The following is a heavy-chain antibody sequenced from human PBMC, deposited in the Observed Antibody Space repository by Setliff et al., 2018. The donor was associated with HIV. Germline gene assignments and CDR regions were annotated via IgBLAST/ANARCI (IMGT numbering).Heavy chain of an antibody. J-gene: IGHJ6*02. CDR3: AKSGVRPHPSHDYYYYGMDV. Sequence: GESLKISCAASEFTFSSYGMHWVRQAPGKGLEWVAVIWYDGSNKYYADSVKGRFTISRDNSKNMLYLQMNSLRAEDTAVYYCAKSGVRPHPSHDYYYYGMDVWGQGTTVTVSS. CDR1: EFTFSSYG. V-gene: IGHV3-33*06. CDR2: IWYDGSNK. D-gene: IGHD1-1*01.